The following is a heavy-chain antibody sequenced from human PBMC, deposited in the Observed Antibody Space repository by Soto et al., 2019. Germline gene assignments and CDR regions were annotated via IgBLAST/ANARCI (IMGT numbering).Heavy chain of an antibody. V-gene: IGHV4-59*01. Sequence: SETLSLTCTVSGGSMSSYFWSWIRQPPGKGLEFVGYIYYSGNTNYNPSLKSRITISVDTSKSQFSLNLSSVTAADTAVYYCARGGGGYNWDYWGRGTLVTVSS. D-gene: IGHD5-12*01. CDR3: ARGGGGYNWDY. CDR1: GGSMSSYF. CDR2: IYYSGNT. J-gene: IGHJ4*02.